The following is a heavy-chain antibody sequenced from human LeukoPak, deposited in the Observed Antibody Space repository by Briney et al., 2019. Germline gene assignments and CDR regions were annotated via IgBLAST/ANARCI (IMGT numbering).Heavy chain of an antibody. J-gene: IGHJ5*02. D-gene: IGHD6-19*01. CDR1: GGSISSGGYY. Sequence: SETLSLTCTVSGGSISSGGYYWSWIRQPPGKGLEWIGEINHSGSTNYNPSLKSRVTISVDTSKNQFSLKLSSVTAADTAVYYCASIYSSRFPNRFDPWGQGTLVTVSS. CDR2: INHSGST. CDR3: ASIYSSRFPNRFDP. V-gene: IGHV4-39*07.